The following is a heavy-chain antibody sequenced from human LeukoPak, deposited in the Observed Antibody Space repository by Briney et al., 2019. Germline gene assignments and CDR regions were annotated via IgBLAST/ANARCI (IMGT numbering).Heavy chain of an antibody. CDR1: GFTFSTYA. CDR2: IYYSGST. CDR3: ARTTMVRGVIGWFDP. Sequence: PGGSLRLSCAASGFTFSTYAVSWIRQPPGKGLEWIGYIYYSGSTNYNPSLKSRVTISVDTSKNQFSLKLSSVTAADTAVYYCARTTMVRGVIGWFDPWGQGTLVTVSS. J-gene: IGHJ5*02. V-gene: IGHV4-59*01. D-gene: IGHD3-10*01.